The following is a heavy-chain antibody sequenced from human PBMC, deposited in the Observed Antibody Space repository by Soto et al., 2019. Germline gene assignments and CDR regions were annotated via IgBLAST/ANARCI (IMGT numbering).Heavy chain of an antibody. J-gene: IGHJ6*02. CDR1: GGPFSSYA. D-gene: IGHD2-2*01. V-gene: IGHV1-69*01. CDR3: ARDNTVPAALYYYYYYGMDV. Sequence: QVQLVQSGAEVQKPGSSVKVSCKASGGPFSSYAISWVRQDPGQGLEWMEGIIPIFGTANYAQKFQGRVAITADESTSTAYMELSSLRSEETAVYYCARDNTVPAALYYYYYYGMDVCGQGTTVTVSS. CDR2: IIPIFGTA.